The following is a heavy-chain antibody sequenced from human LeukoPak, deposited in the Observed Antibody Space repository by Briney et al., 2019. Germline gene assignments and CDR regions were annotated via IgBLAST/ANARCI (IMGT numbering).Heavy chain of an antibody. CDR2: INPSGGST. CDR1: GYTFTSYY. D-gene: IGHD3-3*01. Sequence: GASVKVSCKASGYTFTSYYMHWVRQAPEQGLEWMGIINPSGGSTSYAQKFQGRVTMTRDTSTSTVYMELSSLRSEDTAVYYCARDPHIPILWSGYFSRFDPWGQGTLVTVSS. V-gene: IGHV1-46*01. CDR3: ARDPHIPILWSGYFSRFDP. J-gene: IGHJ5*02.